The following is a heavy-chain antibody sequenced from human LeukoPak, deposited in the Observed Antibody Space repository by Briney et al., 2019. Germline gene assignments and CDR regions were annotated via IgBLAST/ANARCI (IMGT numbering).Heavy chain of an antibody. CDR1: EFSFSTYN. V-gene: IGHV3-48*02. CDR3: ARVMVQGVTIKYYFDS. D-gene: IGHD3-10*01. Sequence: GGSLRLSCAASEFSFSTYNMNWVRQAPGKGLEWVSYISTSSSTIYYADSVKGRFTISRDNAKNSLYLQMNSLRDEDAAVYYCARVMVQGVTIKYYFDSWGQGTLVTVSS. CDR2: ISTSSSTI. J-gene: IGHJ4*02.